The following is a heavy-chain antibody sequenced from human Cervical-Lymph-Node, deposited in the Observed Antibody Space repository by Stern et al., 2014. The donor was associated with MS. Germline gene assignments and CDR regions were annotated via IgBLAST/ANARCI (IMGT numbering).Heavy chain of an antibody. V-gene: IGHV1-3*01. J-gene: IGHJ4*02. CDR3: AREAFRSGWRVFDF. Sequence: VQLEESGAEVRKPGASVKVSCKASGYTFNDYVMHWVRQAPGQRLEWLGGVNADTGDTQYSQNFQDRVTISRDTSATTASMELTSLTSEDTSVYFCAREAFRSGWRVFDFWGQGTLVTVSP. CDR1: GYTFNDYV. D-gene: IGHD6-19*01. CDR2: VNADTGDT.